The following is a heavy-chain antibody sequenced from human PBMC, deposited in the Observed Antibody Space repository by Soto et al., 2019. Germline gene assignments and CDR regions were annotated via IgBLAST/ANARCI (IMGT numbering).Heavy chain of an antibody. CDR2: MYYSGNT. V-gene: IGHV4-39*01. Sequence: SETLSLTCTVSGGSISSTSYYWGWIRQPPGKGLEWIGSMYYSGNTYYNPSLKSRVTISVDTSKNQFSLKLSSVTAADTAVYYCTRNSGYYYFDYWGQGTLVTVSS. CDR3: TRNSGYYYFDY. CDR1: GGSISSTSYY. D-gene: IGHD3-22*01. J-gene: IGHJ4*02.